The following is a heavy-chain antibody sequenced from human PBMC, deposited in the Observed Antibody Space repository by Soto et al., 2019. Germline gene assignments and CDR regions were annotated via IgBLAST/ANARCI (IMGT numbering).Heavy chain of an antibody. CDR1: GGTFSSYA. CDR3: ARASRRPSIAAAGLYYYYGMDV. D-gene: IGHD6-13*01. V-gene: IGHV1-69*13. J-gene: IGHJ6*02. CDR2: IIPIFGTA. Sequence: SVKVSCKASGGTFSSYAISWVRQAPGQGLEWMGGIIPIFGTANYAQKFQGRVTITADESTSTAYMELSSLRSEDTAVYYCARASRRPSIAAAGLYYYYGMDVWGQGTTVTVSS.